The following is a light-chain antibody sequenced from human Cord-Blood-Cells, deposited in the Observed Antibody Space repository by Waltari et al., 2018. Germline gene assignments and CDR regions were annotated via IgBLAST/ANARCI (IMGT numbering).Light chain of an antibody. J-gene: IGLJ2*01. Sequence: QHALTQPASVSGSPGQSITTSCSGISSDVVGCNYVSWYQQHPGKAHKLMIYEVSNRPSGVSNRFSGSKSGNTASLTISGLQAEDEADYYCSSYTSSSTLVFGGGTKLTVL. CDR2: EVS. CDR3: SSYTSSSTLV. V-gene: IGLV2-14*01. CDR1: SSDVVGCNY.